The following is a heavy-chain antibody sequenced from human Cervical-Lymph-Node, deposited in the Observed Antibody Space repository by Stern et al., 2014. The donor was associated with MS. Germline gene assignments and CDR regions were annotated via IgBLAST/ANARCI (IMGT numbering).Heavy chain of an antibody. CDR2: IFADNGNT. J-gene: IGHJ5*02. V-gene: IGHV1-18*01. Sequence: MQLVESGAEVKKPGASVKVSCKASGYTFTSYGISWVRQAPGQGLEWMGWIFADNGNTNYAQKLQGRVTMTTDISTSTGYMELRSLRSDDTAVYYCAREEEWAGIRYWFDPWGQGTLVTVSS. CDR3: AREEEWAGIRYWFDP. D-gene: IGHD6-19*01. CDR1: GYTFTSYG.